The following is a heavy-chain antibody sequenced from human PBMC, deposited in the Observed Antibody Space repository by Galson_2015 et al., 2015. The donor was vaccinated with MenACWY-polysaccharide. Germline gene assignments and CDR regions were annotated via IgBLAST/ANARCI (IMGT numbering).Heavy chain of an antibody. CDR2: IIPFAGMV. V-gene: IGHV1-69*04. CDR1: GGTFSSNA. J-gene: IGHJ4*01. D-gene: IGHD2-15*01. Sequence: SVKVSCKASGGTFSSNAISWLRQAPGQGFEWVGRIIPFAGMVHYTQKFQGRITVTADTSTSTAYMELTSLRSEDTALYYCAKVYCSDGRCYFGDWGQGTLVTVSS. CDR3: AKVYCSDGRCYFGD.